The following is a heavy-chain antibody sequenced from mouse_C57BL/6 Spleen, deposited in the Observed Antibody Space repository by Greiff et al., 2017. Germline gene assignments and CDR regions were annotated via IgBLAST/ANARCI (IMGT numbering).Heavy chain of an antibody. D-gene: IGHD2-1*01. V-gene: IGHV1-42*01. CDR2: INPSTGGT. J-gene: IGHJ2*01. Sequence: DVKLQESGPELVMPGASVKLSCKASGYSFTGYYMNWVKQSPEKSLEWIGEINPSTGGTTYNQKFKAKATLTVDKSSSTAYMQLKSLTSEDAAVYYCARGNCHFDYWGQGTTLTVSA. CDR1: GYSFTGYY. CDR3: ARGNCHFDY.